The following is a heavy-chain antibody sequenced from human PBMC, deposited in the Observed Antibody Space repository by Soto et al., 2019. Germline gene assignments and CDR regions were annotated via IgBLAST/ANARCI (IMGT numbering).Heavy chain of an antibody. J-gene: IGHJ4*02. V-gene: IGHV4-39*01. CDR3: ARLVWGLVSY. CDR2: IYYSGST. Sequence: QLQLQESGPGLVKPSETLSLTCTVSGGSISSSSYYWGWIRQPPGKGLEWIGNIYYSGSTYYNPSLKRRVTISVDTSKNQFSLKLTSVTAADTAVYYCARLVWGLVSYWGQGTLVTVSS. CDR1: GGSISSSSYY. D-gene: IGHD3-16*01.